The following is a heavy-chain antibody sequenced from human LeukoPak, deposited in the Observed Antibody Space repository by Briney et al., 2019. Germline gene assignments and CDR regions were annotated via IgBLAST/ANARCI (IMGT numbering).Heavy chain of an antibody. CDR3: AKLQYSSGWYPYFDY. V-gene: IGHV3-64*04. CDR1: GFTLSSYP. CDR2: ISSNGGST. J-gene: IGHJ4*02. Sequence: PGRSLRLSCAASGFTLSSYPMHWVRQAPGKGLEYVSAISSNGGSTYYADSVKGRFTISRDNSKNTLYLQMNSLRAEDTAVYYCAKLQYSSGWYPYFDYWGQGTLVTVSS. D-gene: IGHD6-19*01.